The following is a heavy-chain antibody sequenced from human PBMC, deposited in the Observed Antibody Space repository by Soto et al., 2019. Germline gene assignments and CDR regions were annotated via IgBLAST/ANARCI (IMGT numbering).Heavy chain of an antibody. Sequence: SVKVSCKASGGTFSSYAISWVRQAPGQGLEWMGGIIPIFGTANYAQKFQGRVTITADESTSTAYMELSSLRSEDTAVYYCARDMRELPGWYYFDYWGQGTLVTVSS. J-gene: IGHJ4*02. CDR1: GGTFSSYA. D-gene: IGHD1-26*01. CDR3: ARDMRELPGWYYFDY. CDR2: IIPIFGTA. V-gene: IGHV1-69*13.